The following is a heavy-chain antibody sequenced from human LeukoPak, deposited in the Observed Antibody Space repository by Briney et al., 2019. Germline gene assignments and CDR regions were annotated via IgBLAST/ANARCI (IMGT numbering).Heavy chain of an antibody. Sequence: ASVKVSCKASGYTFTGYYMHWVRQAPGQGLEWMGWINPNSGGTNYAQKFQGWVTMTRDTSISTAYMELSRLRSDDTAVYYCARVTNPNYYGSGSSFDYWGQGTLVTVSS. J-gene: IGHJ4*02. D-gene: IGHD3-10*01. CDR3: ARVTNPNYYGSGSSFDY. CDR1: GYTFTGYY. CDR2: INPNSGGT. V-gene: IGHV1-2*04.